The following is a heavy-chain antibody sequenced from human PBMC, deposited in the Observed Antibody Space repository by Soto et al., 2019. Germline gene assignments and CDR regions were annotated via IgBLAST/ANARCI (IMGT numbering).Heavy chain of an antibody. CDR3: ARDDIAVAAQRGEDYYYYYMDV. Sequence: GGSRRLSCAASGFTFSSYWMSWVRQAPGKGLEWVANIKQDGSEKYYVDSVKGRFTISRDNAKNSLYLQMNSLRAEDTAVYYCARDDIAVAAQRGEDYYYYYMDVWGKGTTVTVSS. V-gene: IGHV3-7*01. D-gene: IGHD6-19*01. J-gene: IGHJ6*03. CDR1: GFTFSSYW. CDR2: IKQDGSEK.